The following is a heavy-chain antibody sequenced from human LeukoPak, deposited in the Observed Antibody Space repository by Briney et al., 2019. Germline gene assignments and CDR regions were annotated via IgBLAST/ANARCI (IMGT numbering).Heavy chain of an antibody. J-gene: IGHJ4*02. CDR3: ARLGGDCSSTSCYGLDY. CDR1: GYSFTSYW. CDR2: IYPGDSDT. V-gene: IGHV5-51*01. D-gene: IGHD2-2*01. Sequence: GESLKISCQGSGYSFTSYWIDWVRQMPGKGLEWMGIIYPGDSDTRYSPSFQGQVTISADKSISTAYLQWSSLKASDTAMYYCARLGGDCSSTSCYGLDYWGQGTLVTVSS.